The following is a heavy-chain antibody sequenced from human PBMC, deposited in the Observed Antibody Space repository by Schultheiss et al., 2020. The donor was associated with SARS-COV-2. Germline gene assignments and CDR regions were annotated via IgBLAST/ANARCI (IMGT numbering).Heavy chain of an antibody. J-gene: IGHJ2*01. Sequence: SETLSLTCTVSGGSISSSSYYWGWIRQPPGKGLEWIGYIYYSGSTNYNPSLKSRVTISVDTSKNQFSLKLSSVTAADTAVYYCARDPSGWPNWYFDLWGRGTLVTVSS. D-gene: IGHD6-19*01. CDR2: IYYSGST. V-gene: IGHV4-61*01. CDR1: GGSISSSSYY. CDR3: ARDPSGWPNWYFDL.